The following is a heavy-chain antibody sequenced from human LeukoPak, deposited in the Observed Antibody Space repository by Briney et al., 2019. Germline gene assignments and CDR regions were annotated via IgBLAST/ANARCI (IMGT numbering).Heavy chain of an antibody. CDR2: IKWNGDST. V-gene: IGHV3-20*04. D-gene: IGHD6-19*01. CDR1: GFTFDDHG. Sequence: GGSLRLSCAASGFTFDDHGMSWVRRAPGKGLEWVSGIKWNGDSTGYADSVKGRFTICRDNAKNSLYLQMNSLRAEDTALYYCARNLGSGWYFPFDHWGQGTLVTVSS. CDR3: ARNLGSGWYFPFDH. J-gene: IGHJ4*02.